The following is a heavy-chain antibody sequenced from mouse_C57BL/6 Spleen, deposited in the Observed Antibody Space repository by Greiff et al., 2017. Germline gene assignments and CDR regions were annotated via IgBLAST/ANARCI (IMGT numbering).Heavy chain of an antibody. J-gene: IGHJ3*01. CDR3: ARGGVWFAY. CDR1: GYTFTDYY. CDR2: INPNNGGT. V-gene: IGHV1-26*01. Sequence: EVQLQQSGPELVKPGASVKISCKASGYTFTDYYMNWVKQSHGKSLEWIGDINPNNGGTSYNQKFKGKATLTVDKSSSTAYMELRSLTSEDSAVYYCARGGVWFAYWGQGTLVTVSA.